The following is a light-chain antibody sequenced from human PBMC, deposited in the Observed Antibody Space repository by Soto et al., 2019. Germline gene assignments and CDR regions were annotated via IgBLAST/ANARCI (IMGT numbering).Light chain of an antibody. CDR2: DAS. J-gene: IGKJ4*01. CDR3: QQRSDWPLT. Sequence: EIVLSLSLATLSLSPGERATLSCRASQSVSSYLAWYQQKPGQAPRLLIYDASNRATGIPARFSGSGSGTDFTLTISSLEPEDFAVYYCQQRSDWPLTFGGGTKVDIK. CDR1: QSVSSY. V-gene: IGKV3-11*01.